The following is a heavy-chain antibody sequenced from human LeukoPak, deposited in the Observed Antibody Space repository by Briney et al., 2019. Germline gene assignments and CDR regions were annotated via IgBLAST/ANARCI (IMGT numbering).Heavy chain of an antibody. CDR3: ARWTAFLGFDY. CDR1: GGSISSDNW. D-gene: IGHD2/OR15-2a*01. Sequence: SETLSLTCDVSGGSISSDNWWNWVRQSPGKGLEWIGEVPQTGDTNYNSSLKARVAVSVDKSNNQFSLGLTSVTAADTAVYFCARWTAFLGFDYWGRGILVTVSS. V-gene: IGHV4-4*02. J-gene: IGHJ4*02. CDR2: VPQTGDT.